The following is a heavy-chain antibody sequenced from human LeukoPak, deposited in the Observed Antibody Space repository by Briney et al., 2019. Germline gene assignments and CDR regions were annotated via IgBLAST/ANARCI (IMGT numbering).Heavy chain of an antibody. Sequence: GGSLRLSCAASGFTFSSYAMHWVRQAPGEGLEYVSAISSNGGSTYYANSVKGRFTISRDNSKNTLYLQMGSLRAEDMAVYYCARYGHMTTVTTYFQHWGQGTLVTVSS. CDR2: ISSNGGST. V-gene: IGHV3-64*01. CDR3: ARYGHMTTVTTYFQH. D-gene: IGHD4-17*01. J-gene: IGHJ1*01. CDR1: GFTFSSYA.